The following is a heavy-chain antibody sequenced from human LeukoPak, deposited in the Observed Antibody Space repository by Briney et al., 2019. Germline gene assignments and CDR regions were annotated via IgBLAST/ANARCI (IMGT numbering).Heavy chain of an antibody. CDR3: ARDDPTTGFDY. V-gene: IGHV1-3*01. J-gene: IGHJ4*02. Sequence: ASVKVSCKASGYTFTSYAMHWVRQAPGQRLEWMGWINAGNGNTKYSQKFQGRVTMTRDTSTSTVYMELSSLRSEDTAVYYCARDDPTTGFDYWGQGTLVTVSS. CDR2: INAGNGNT. D-gene: IGHD1-14*01. CDR1: GYTFTSYA.